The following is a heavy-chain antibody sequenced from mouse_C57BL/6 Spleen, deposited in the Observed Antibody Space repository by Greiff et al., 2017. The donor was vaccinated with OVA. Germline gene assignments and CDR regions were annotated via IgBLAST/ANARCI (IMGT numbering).Heavy chain of an antibody. D-gene: IGHD2-12*01. J-gene: IGHJ1*03. CDR1: GYTFTSYW. V-gene: IGHV1-72*01. CDR2: IDPNSGGT. Sequence: QVHVKQPGAELVKPGASVKLSCKASGYTFTSYWMHWVKQRPGRGLEWIGRIDPNSGGTKYNEKFKSKATLTVDKPSSTAYMQLSSLTSEDSAVYYCASISEGYEPWYFDVWGTGTTVTVSS. CDR3: ASISEGYEPWYFDV.